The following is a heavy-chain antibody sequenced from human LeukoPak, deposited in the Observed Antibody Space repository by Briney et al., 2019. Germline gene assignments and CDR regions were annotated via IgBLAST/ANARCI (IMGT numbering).Heavy chain of an antibody. J-gene: IGHJ4*02. CDR3: ARGYCNAGGCYETDY. D-gene: IGHD2-15*01. V-gene: IGHV1-2*02. Sequence: GASVKVSCKASGYTFSGYYMHWVRQAPGQGLEWMGWIDPYSGGTNFAQKFHGRVTMTRDTSISTAYMELSRLTSDDTAVYYCARGYCNAGGCYETDYWGQGTQVTVSS. CDR1: GYTFSGYY. CDR2: IDPYSGGT.